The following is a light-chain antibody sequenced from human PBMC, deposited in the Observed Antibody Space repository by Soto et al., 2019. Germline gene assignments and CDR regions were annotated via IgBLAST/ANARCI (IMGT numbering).Light chain of an antibody. CDR3: QQYGSSPFIT. Sequence: EIVLTQSPGTLSLSPGERATLSCRASQSVSSSYLAWYQQKPGQAPRLLIYGASNTATGIPDRFSGSGSGTDFTLNISRLEPEDFAVYYCQQYGSSPFITFGQGTRLEIK. CDR2: GAS. CDR1: QSVSSSY. V-gene: IGKV3-20*01. J-gene: IGKJ5*01.